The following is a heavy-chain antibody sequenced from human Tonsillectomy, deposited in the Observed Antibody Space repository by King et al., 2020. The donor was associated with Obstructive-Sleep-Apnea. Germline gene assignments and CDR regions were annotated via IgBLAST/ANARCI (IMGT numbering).Heavy chain of an antibody. V-gene: IGHV4-39*07. CDR2: TYYTGTT. J-gene: IGHJ4*02. CDR3: ASESLYYYDSSGYYYRTPDY. CDR1: GGSIGSNSYY. Sequence: QLQESGPGLVKPSETLSLTCTVSGGSIGSNSYYWGWIRQPPGKWLEWIGNTYYTGTTSYHPSPNGRVTISVDTSKNQFSLILTSVTAADTAVYYCASESLYYYDSSGYYYRTPDYWGQGTLVTVSS. D-gene: IGHD3-22*01.